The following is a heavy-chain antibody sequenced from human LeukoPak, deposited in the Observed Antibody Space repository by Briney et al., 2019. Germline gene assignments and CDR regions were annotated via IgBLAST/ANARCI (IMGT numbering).Heavy chain of an antibody. D-gene: IGHD4-17*01. CDR1: GFTVSSNY. V-gene: IGHV3-53*01. CDR2: IYSGGST. Sequence: GGSLRLSCAASGFTVSSNYMSWVRQAPGKGLEWVSVIYSGGSTYYADSVKGRFTISRDNSKNTLYLQMNSLRAEDTAVYYCAAPSRVYGDQIYYYYYGMDVWGQGTTVTVSS. CDR3: AAPSRVYGDQIYYYYYGMDV. J-gene: IGHJ6*02.